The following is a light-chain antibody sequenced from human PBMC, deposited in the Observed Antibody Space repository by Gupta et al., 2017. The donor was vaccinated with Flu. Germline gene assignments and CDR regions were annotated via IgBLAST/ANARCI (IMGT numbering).Light chain of an antibody. Sequence: EIVLTQSPATLSLSQGERATLSCRASQSVSRFLAWYQQKPGQTPRLLMYDASNRATGIPARFSGSGSGTDFTLTISSLEPEDFAVYYCQQRGTWPPYTFGQGTKLEIK. CDR1: QSVSRF. CDR2: DAS. V-gene: IGKV3-11*01. J-gene: IGKJ2*01. CDR3: QQRGTWPPYT.